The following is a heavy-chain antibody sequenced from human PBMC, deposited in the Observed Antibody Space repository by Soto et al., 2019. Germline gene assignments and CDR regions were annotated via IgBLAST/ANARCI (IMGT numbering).Heavy chain of an antibody. D-gene: IGHD6-19*01. CDR3: ARVPPRRSSGWHDSY. CDR2: MNPSSGNT. J-gene: IGHJ4*02. Sequence: GASVRVSCKASGYTFTSYVINWVRQATGQGLEWMGWMNPSSGNTGYAQKFQGRVTMTRNTSISTAYMELSSLRSEDTAVYYCARVPPRRSSGWHDSYWGQGTLVTVSS. CDR1: GYTFTSYV. V-gene: IGHV1-8*01.